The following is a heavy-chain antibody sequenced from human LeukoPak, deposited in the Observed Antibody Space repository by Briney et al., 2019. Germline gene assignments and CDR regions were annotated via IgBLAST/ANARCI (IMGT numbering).Heavy chain of an antibody. CDR3: AKSDRIAAAGTLDY. CDR2: ISGSGGST. D-gene: IGHD6-13*01. CDR1: GFTFSSYA. J-gene: IGHJ4*02. Sequence: GGSLRLSCAGSGFTFSSYAMSWVRQAPGKGLEWVSAISGSGGSTYYADSVKGRFTISRDNSKNTLYLQMNSLRAEDTAVYYCAKSDRIAAAGTLDYWGQGTLVTVSS. V-gene: IGHV3-23*01.